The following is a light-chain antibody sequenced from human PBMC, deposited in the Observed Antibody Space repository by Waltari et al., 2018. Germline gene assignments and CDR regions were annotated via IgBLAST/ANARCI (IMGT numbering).Light chain of an antibody. J-gene: IGLJ2*01. V-gene: IGLV2-23*02. Sequence: QSALTQPASVSGSPGQSITISCPGTNNDIGSYNLVSWHQQHPGKAPKVIIFEVNKRPSGVSNRFSGSKSGNTASLTVSGLHPEDEADYYCCSYAGTPRVVFGGGTKLTVL. CDR2: EVN. CDR3: CSYAGTPRVV. CDR1: NNDIGSYNL.